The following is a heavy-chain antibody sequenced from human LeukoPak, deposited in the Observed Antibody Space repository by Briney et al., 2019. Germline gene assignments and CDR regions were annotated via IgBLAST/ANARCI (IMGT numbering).Heavy chain of an antibody. D-gene: IGHD3-3*01. CDR3: ASGGGVVT. J-gene: IGHJ3*01. CDR1: GFTFSSYS. CDR2: ISYDGTNK. Sequence: GGSLRLSCAASGFTFSSYSMHWVRQAQGKGLEWVAVISYDGTNKYYADSVKGRFTISRDNSKNTLYLQMNSLRVEDTAVYYCASGGGVVTWGQGTMVTVSS. V-gene: IGHV3-30-3*01.